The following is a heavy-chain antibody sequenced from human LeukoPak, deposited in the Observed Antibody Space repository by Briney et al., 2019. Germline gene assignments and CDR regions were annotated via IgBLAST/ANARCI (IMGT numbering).Heavy chain of an antibody. CDR1: GYTFTDYF. CDR2: INPSGGST. CDR3: ARGVGMVATISKKHFDF. Sequence: ASVKVSCKASGYTFTDYFLHWVRQAPGQGLEWMGIINPSGGSTSYAQKFQGRVTMTRDMSTSTVYMELSSLRSEDTAVYYCARGVGMVATISKKHFDFWGQGTLVTVSS. J-gene: IGHJ4*02. D-gene: IGHD5-12*01. V-gene: IGHV1-46*01.